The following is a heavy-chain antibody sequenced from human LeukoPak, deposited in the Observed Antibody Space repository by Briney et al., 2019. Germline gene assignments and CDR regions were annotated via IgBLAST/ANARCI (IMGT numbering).Heavy chain of an antibody. CDR2: IYSGGST. V-gene: IGHV3-53*01. CDR1: GFSVSSNY. J-gene: IGHJ6*03. D-gene: IGHD5-12*01. Sequence: GGSLRLSCAASGFSVSSNYMTWVRQAPGKGLEWVSIIYSGGSTHYADSVKGRFTISRDNSKNTLFVEMNSLRAEDTAAYYCARVTGGYDNERYYYYYYMDVWGKGTTVTVSS. CDR3: ARVTGGYDNERYYYYYYMDV.